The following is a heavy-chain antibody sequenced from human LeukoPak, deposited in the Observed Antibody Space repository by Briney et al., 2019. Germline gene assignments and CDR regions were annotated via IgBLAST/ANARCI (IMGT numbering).Heavy chain of an antibody. V-gene: IGHV3-13*01. D-gene: IGHD2-2*01. CDR3: SRGGAPAGFAYDI. CDR2: IGSAGDT. Sequence: GGSLRLSCGASGFIFSNFDMHWLRQATGEGLEWVMAIGSAGDTYYPDSVKGRFTISRDNAKNSFYLQMNNLRPEDTAVYYCSRGGAPAGFAYDIWGYGTVVTVSS. J-gene: IGHJ3*02. CDR1: GFIFSNFD.